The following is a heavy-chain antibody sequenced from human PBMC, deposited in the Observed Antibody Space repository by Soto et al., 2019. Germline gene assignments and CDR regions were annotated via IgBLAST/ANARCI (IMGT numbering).Heavy chain of an antibody. CDR1: GGSISSYY. Sequence: QVQLQESGPGLVKPSETLSLTCTVSGGSISSYYWSWIRQPPGKGLEWIGYIYYSGSTNYNPSLKGLVTRSVEPSKNQFSLNLRSVTAADSAVYYGARHVQWRVTLGYWGQGTLVTVSS. V-gene: IGHV4-59*08. D-gene: IGHD6-19*01. CDR3: ARHVQWRVTLGY. J-gene: IGHJ4*02. CDR2: IYYSGST.